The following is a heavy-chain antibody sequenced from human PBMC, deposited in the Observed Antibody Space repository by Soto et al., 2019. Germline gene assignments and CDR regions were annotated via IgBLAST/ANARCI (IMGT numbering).Heavy chain of an antibody. CDR2: INPSNEVT. V-gene: IGHV1-2*02. J-gene: IGHJ4*02. D-gene: IGHD1-26*01. CDR3: MRGGWGDSPIDY. CDR1: GYTFSAYY. Sequence: QVYLLQSGAEVKKVGASVTVSCKTSGYTFSAYYVHWARRAPGRGFQWLGWINPSNEVTTFSEFFPGRITMTRDTSTNTVHMELNRLTSDDTAVYYCMRGGWGDSPIDYWGQGTQVTVSS.